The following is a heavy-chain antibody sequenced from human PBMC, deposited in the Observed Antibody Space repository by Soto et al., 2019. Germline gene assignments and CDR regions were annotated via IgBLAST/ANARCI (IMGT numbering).Heavy chain of an antibody. J-gene: IGHJ3*01. CDR1: GGSISSYY. D-gene: IGHD3-9*01. CDR3: HGGDYDIFL. V-gene: IGHV4-59*01. CDR2: IYYSGST. Sequence: SETLSLTCTVSGGSISSYYWSWIRQPPGKGLEWIGYIYYSGSTNYNPSLKSRVTISVDTSKNQFSLKLSSVTAADTAVYYCHGGDYDIFLWGQGTMVTVSS.